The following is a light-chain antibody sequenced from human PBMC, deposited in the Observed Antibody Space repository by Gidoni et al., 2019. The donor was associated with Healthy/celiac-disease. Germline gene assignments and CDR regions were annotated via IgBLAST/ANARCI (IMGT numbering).Light chain of an antibody. J-gene: IGKJ5*01. Sequence: ELVLTQSPATLSLSPGERATLSCRASQSVSSYLAWYQQKPGQAPRLLIYDASNRATGIPARFSGSGSGTDFTLTSSSLEPEDFAVYYCQQRSNWITFGQGTRLEIK. CDR2: DAS. V-gene: IGKV3-11*01. CDR1: QSVSSY. CDR3: QQRSNWIT.